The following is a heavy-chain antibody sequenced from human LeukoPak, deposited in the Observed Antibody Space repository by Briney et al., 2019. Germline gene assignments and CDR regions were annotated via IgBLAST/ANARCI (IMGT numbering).Heavy chain of an antibody. CDR1: GFSFSNYG. CDR2: ICSDGSNK. D-gene: IGHD1-7*01. CDR3: AKDGLIYKWTYMVYFDS. V-gene: IGHV3-33*06. J-gene: IGHJ4*02. Sequence: GGSLRLSCAASGFSFSNYGMHWVRQAPGKGLEWVAVICSDGSNKYYADSVKSRFTISRDNSKNTLYLQMNSLRAEDTAVYYCAKDGLIYKWTYMVYFDSWGQGTLVTVSS.